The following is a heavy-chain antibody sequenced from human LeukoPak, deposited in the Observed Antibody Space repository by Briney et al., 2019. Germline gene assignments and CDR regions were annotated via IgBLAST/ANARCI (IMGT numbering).Heavy chain of an antibody. Sequence: SETLSLTCTVSGGSISYYYWTWVRQSPGKGLEWVGQIYYTGSTYYNPSLKRRVTISVDTSRNQFSLNLTSVTAADTAVYYCARGGTYNDILSFDPWGQGTLVTVSS. CDR2: IYYTGST. V-gene: IGHV4-59*01. CDR1: GGSISYYY. J-gene: IGHJ5*02. D-gene: IGHD3-9*01. CDR3: ARGGTYNDILSFDP.